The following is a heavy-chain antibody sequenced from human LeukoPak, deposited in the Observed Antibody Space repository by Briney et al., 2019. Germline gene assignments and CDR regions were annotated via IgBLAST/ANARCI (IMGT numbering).Heavy chain of an antibody. D-gene: IGHD2-2*01. V-gene: IGHV3-23*01. CDR1: GFTISSYA. Sequence: GGSLRLSCAASGFTISSYAMSWVRQSPGKGLEWVSVISGSGTNTYYADSVKGRFTISRDNSKNTLYLQMNSLRAEDTALYYCVKHSAPVLAAARFDYWGQGNLVTVSS. CDR2: ISGSGTNT. J-gene: IGHJ4*02. CDR3: VKHSAPVLAAARFDY.